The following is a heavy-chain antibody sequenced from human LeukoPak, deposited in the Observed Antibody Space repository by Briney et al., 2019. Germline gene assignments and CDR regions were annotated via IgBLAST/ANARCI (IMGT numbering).Heavy chain of an antibody. V-gene: IGHV4-34*01. CDR2: ISHSGST. D-gene: IGHD3-9*01. Sequence: PSETLSLTCAVYGGSLSGNLWSWIRQPPGKGLEWIGEISHSGSTNYSPSLKSRLTISVDTSKNQFSLRLSSVTAADTAVYYRARGHTLGGYYKQKYYYYGMDVWGQGTTVTVSS. J-gene: IGHJ6*02. CDR3: ARGHTLGGYYKQKYYYYGMDV. CDR1: GGSLSGNL.